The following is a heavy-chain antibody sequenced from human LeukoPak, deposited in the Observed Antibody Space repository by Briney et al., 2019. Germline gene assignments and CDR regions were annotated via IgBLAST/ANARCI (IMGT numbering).Heavy chain of an antibody. J-gene: IGHJ4*02. CDR3: ARGDYGDYFYYFDY. D-gene: IGHD4-17*01. V-gene: IGHV1-69*05. Sequence: IPIFGTANYAQKFQGRVTITTDESTSTAYMELSSLRSEDTAVYYCARGDYGDYFYYFDYWGQGTLVTVSS. CDR2: IPIFGTA.